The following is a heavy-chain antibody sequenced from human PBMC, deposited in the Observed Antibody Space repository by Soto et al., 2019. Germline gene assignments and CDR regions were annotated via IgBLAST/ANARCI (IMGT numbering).Heavy chain of an antibody. CDR1: GGTFSSYS. V-gene: IGHV1-69*02. J-gene: IGHJ5*02. D-gene: IGHD2-2*01. CDR2: VIPILGMA. Sequence: QVQLVQSGAEVKKPGSSVKVSCEASGGTFSSYSFSWVRQAPGQGLEWMGRVIPILGMANSAQKFQGRVTITADKSTSTVYMELSSLRSEDTAVYYCARGGAVVVPGAVDRHNWFDPWGQGTLVTVSS. CDR3: ARGGAVVVPGAVDRHNWFDP.